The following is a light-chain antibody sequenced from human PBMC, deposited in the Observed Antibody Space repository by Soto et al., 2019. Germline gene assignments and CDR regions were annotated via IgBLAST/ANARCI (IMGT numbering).Light chain of an antibody. Sequence: QYALTQPASVSGSPGQSITISCTGTSSDVGSYNLVSWYQQHPGKAPKLMIYEGSKRPSGVSNRFSGSKSGNTASLTISGLQAEDEADYYCCSYAGSYSWLFGGGTKLTVL. V-gene: IGLV2-23*01. J-gene: IGLJ3*02. CDR1: SSDVGSYNL. CDR3: CSYAGSYSWL. CDR2: EGS.